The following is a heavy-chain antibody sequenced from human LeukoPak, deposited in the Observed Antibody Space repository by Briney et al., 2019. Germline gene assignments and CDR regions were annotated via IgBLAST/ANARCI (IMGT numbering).Heavy chain of an antibody. CDR1: GFTFSSYA. Sequence: GGSLRLSCAASGFTFSSYAMSWVRQAPGKGLEWVSAISGSGGSTYYADSVKGRFTISRDNSKNTLYLQMNSLRAEDAAVYYCARCSGGSCYSEFDYWGQGTLVTVSS. CDR2: ISGSGGST. J-gene: IGHJ4*02. V-gene: IGHV3-23*01. CDR3: ARCSGGSCYSEFDY. D-gene: IGHD2-15*01.